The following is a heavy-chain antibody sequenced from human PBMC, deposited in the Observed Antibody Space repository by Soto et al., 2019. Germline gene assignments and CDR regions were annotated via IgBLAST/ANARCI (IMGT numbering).Heavy chain of an antibody. CDR1: GDSISSSNW. Sequence: QVQLQESGPGLVKPSGTLSLTCAVSGDSISSSNWWSWVRQPPGKGLEWIGEIYHSGSTNYNPSLKSRVTISVDTSKNQFSLKLSSVTAADTAVYYCARGLHAIYVSTRIAAGEYFQHWGQGTLVTVSS. V-gene: IGHV4-4*02. J-gene: IGHJ1*01. CDR3: ARGLHAIYVSTRIAAGEYFQH. D-gene: IGHD6-25*01. CDR2: IYHSGST.